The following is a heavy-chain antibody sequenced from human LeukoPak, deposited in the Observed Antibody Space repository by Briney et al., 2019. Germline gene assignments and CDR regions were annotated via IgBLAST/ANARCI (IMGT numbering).Heavy chain of an antibody. CDR1: GFTFSDYY. V-gene: IGHV3-11*04. Sequence: GGSLRLSCTVSGFTFSDYYMSWVRQAPGKGLEWVSYISSSGSMLHYADSVEGRFTISRDNAKNSLYLQMSSLRAEDTAIYYCARKGSGTYVLDYWGQGTLVTASS. D-gene: IGHD6-19*01. CDR3: ARKGSGTYVLDY. CDR2: ISSSGSML. J-gene: IGHJ4*02.